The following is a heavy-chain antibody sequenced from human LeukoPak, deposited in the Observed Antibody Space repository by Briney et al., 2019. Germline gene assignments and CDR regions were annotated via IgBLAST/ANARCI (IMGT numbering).Heavy chain of an antibody. D-gene: IGHD3-22*01. V-gene: IGHV3-74*01. J-gene: IGHJ6*02. CDR1: GFTFSSSW. Sequence: PGGSLRLSCAASGFTFSSSWMHWVRQAPGKGLVWVSRINSDGSSTRYAEPVKWRFNSPRDNAERTLHLQMSSLRAEDTAVYDCARDGYYDSSCYLRSLGDPDYYYGMDVWGQGTTVSVSS. CDR3: ARDGYYDSSCYLRSLGDPDYYYGMDV. CDR2: INSDGSST.